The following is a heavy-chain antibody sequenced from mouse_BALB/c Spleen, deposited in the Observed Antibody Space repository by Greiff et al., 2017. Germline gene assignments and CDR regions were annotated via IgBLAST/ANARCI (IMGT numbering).Heavy chain of an antibody. V-gene: IGHV1-63*02. Sequence: VQLVESGAELVRPGTSVKISCKASGYTFTNYWLGWVKQRPGHGLEWIGDIYPGGGYTNYNEKFKGKATLTADTSSSTAYMQLSSLTSEDSAVYFCARWGAWFAYWGQGTLVTVSA. CDR2: IYPGGGYT. CDR1: GYTFTNYW. CDR3: ARWGAWFAY. J-gene: IGHJ3*01.